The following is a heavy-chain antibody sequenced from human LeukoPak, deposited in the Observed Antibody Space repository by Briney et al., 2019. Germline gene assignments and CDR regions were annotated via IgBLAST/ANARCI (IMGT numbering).Heavy chain of an antibody. Sequence: PGGPLRLSCAASGFTFSSYAMSWVRLAPGKGLEWVSAIVANAGGTYYADSVKGRFTSSRDNSKNSLYLQMYSLTADDTAVYYRAKPDDTATNYYYYYMDVWGKGATVTVSS. V-gene: IGHV3-23*01. CDR1: GFTFSSYA. CDR3: AKPDDTATNYYYYYMDV. CDR2: IVANAGGT. J-gene: IGHJ6*03. D-gene: IGHD5-18*01.